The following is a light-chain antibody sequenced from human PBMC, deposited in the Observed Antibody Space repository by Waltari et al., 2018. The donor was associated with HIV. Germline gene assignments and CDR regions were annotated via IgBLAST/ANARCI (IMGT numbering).Light chain of an antibody. J-gene: IGLJ3*02. CDR3: SSYTSSTILGV. CDR2: EVS. V-gene: IGLV2-14*01. CDR1: RSDVGGYNF. Sequence: QSALTQPASLSGSPGQSITISCTGTRSDVGGYNFVSWYQQHPGKAPKLIIYEVSNRPSGVSDRFSGSKSGNTASLIISGLQAEDEGDYYCSSYTSSTILGVFGGGTKVTVL.